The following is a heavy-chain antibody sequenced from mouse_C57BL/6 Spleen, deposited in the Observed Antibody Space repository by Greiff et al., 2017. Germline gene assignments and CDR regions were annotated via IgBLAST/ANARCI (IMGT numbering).Heavy chain of an antibody. CDR1: GYTFTDYY. Sequence: EVQLQQSGPELVKPGASVKISCKASGYTFTDYYMNWVKQSHGKSLEWIGDINPNNGGTSYNQKFKGKATLTVDKSSSTAYMELRSLTSEDSAVYYCASRAYSYAMDYWGQGTSVTVSS. CDR2: INPNNGGT. CDR3: ASRAYSYAMDY. D-gene: IGHD2-10*01. V-gene: IGHV1-26*01. J-gene: IGHJ4*01.